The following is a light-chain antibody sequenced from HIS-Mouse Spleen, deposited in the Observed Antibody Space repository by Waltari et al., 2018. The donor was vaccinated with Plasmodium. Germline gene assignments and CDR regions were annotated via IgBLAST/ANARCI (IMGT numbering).Light chain of an antibody. CDR2: QDS. J-gene: IGLJ2*01. CDR3: QAWDSSTVV. Sequence: SYELTQPPSVSVSPGQTASITRSVDHLGVKYACWYHQKTSQSPWLVIYQDSKRPSGIPERFSGSNSGNTATLTISGTQAMDEADYYCQAWDSSTVVFGGGTKLTVL. CDR1: HLGVKY. V-gene: IGLV3-1*01.